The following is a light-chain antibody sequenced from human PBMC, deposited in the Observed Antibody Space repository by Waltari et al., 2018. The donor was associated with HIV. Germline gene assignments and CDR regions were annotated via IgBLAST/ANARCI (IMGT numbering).Light chain of an antibody. V-gene: IGLV2-14*03. CDR3: TSYTTINTYF. J-gene: IGLJ1*01. CDR1: SSDVGGYNH. CDR2: DVS. Sequence: QSALTQPASVSGSPGQSLTISCTGTSSDVGGYNHVSWYQQHPAKAPKVIIYDVSKRPAGGFNHGSGSKSGNTASRTSSGLHAEDEADYYCTSYTTINTYFFGTGTKVTVL.